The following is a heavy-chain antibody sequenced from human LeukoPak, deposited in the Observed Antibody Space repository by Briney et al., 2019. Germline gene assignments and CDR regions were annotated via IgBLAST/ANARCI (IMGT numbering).Heavy chain of an antibody. CDR3: ARDLTVAAAGYYFDY. D-gene: IGHD6-13*01. CDR1: GFTFSSYP. V-gene: IGHV3-30*04. J-gene: IGHJ4*02. Sequence: GGSLRLSCAASGFTFSSYPMHWVRQAPGKGLEWVAVISSDGRNKYYADSVKGRFTLSRDNSNNMLHLQMNSLRTEDTGVYFCARDLTVAAAGYYFDYWGQGTVVTVSS. CDR2: ISSDGRNK.